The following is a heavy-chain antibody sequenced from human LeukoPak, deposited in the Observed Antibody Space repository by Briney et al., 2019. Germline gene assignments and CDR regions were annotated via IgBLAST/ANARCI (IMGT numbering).Heavy chain of an antibody. CDR1: GCTFSSYA. CDR3: ASHYYDSSGYYYGFDY. Sequence: SVKVSCKSSGCTFSSYAISWVRQAPGQGLEWMGGIIPIFGTANYAQKFQGRGTITAEESTSTAYMELSSLRSEDTAVYYCASHYYDSSGYYYGFDYWGQGTLVTVSS. CDR2: IIPIFGTA. D-gene: IGHD3-22*01. V-gene: IGHV1-69*13. J-gene: IGHJ4*02.